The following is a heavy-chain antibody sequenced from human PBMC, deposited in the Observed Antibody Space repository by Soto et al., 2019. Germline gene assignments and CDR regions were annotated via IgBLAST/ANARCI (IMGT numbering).Heavy chain of an antibody. V-gene: IGHV3-33*01. Sequence: PGGSLRLSCAASGFTFSSYGMHWVRQAPGKGLEWVAVIWYDGSNKYYADSVKGRFTISRDNSKNTLYLQMNSLRAEDTAVYYCARSWYYYDSSGYSPFDYWGQGTLVTVSS. D-gene: IGHD3-22*01. CDR3: ARSWYYYDSSGYSPFDY. CDR2: IWYDGSNK. CDR1: GFTFSSYG. J-gene: IGHJ4*02.